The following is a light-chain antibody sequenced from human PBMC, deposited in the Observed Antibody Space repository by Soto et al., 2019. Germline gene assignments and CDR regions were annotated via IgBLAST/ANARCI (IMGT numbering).Light chain of an antibody. CDR3: QQRSNWPT. Sequence: EIVLTQSPATLSLSPGERATFSCMASQSDSRYIAYYQQKPGQAPRLLIYDASNRATGIPARFSGSGSGTYFTITISILEPEDVADYYWQQRSNWPTFGQGTKVDIK. CDR1: QSDSRY. V-gene: IGKV3-11*01. J-gene: IGKJ1*01. CDR2: DAS.